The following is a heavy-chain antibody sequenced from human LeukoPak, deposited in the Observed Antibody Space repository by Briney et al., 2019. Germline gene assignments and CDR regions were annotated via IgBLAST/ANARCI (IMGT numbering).Heavy chain of an antibody. CDR2: INWNGGST. CDR1: GGSISSGSYY. Sequence: ETLSLTCTVSGGSISSGSYYWSWIRQPAGKGLEWVSGINWNGGSTGYADSVKGRFTISRDNAKNSLYLQMNSLRAEDTALYYCASSVATTIGCSGAFDIWGQGTMVTVSS. D-gene: IGHD5-12*01. J-gene: IGHJ3*02. CDR3: ASSVATTIGCSGAFDI. V-gene: IGHV3-20*04.